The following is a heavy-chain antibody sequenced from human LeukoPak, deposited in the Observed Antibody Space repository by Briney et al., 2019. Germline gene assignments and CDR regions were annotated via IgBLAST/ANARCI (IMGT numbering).Heavy chain of an antibody. D-gene: IGHD5-18*01. CDR3: ARRSVDTGYMDV. V-gene: IGHV4-61*02. CDR1: GGSISSGSYY. CDR2: IYTSGST. Sequence: SETLSLTCTVSGGSISSGSYYWSWIRQPAGKGLEWIGRIYTSGSTNYNPSLKSRVTISVDTSKNQFSLKLSSVTAADTAVYYCARRSVDTGYMDVWGKGTTVTISS. J-gene: IGHJ6*03.